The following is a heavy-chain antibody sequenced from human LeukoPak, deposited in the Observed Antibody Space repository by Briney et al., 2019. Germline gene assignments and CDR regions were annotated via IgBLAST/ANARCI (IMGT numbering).Heavy chain of an antibody. Sequence: GGSLRLSCAASGFTFSSYWMSWVRQAPGKGLEWVANIKQDGSEKYYVDSVKGRFTISRDNAKNSLYLQMNSLRAEDTAVYYCARDPGINSSSRKKYYYYMDVWGQGTLVTVSS. V-gene: IGHV3-7*01. CDR2: IKQDGSEK. D-gene: IGHD6-13*01. CDR1: GFTFSSYW. J-gene: IGHJ6*03. CDR3: ARDPGINSSSRKKYYYYMDV.